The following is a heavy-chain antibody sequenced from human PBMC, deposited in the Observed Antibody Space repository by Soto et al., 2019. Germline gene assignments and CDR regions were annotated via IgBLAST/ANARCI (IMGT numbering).Heavy chain of an antibody. D-gene: IGHD3-16*02. V-gene: IGHV3-23*01. CDR3: AKAPFYDYIWGSYRPYYFDY. J-gene: IGHJ4*02. CDR2: ISGSGGST. CDR1: GFTFRSYA. Sequence: GCSLRLSCAASGFTFRSYAMSCTSKAPGSGLEWVSAISGSGGSTYYADSVKGRFTISRDNSKNTLYLQMNSLRAEDTAVYYCAKAPFYDYIWGSYRPYYFDYWGQGTLVTVSS.